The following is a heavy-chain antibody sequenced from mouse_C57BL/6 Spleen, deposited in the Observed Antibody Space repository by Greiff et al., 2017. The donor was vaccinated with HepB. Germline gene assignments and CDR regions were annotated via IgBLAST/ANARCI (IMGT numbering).Heavy chain of an antibody. CDR1: GYTFTDYY. D-gene: IGHD2-3*01. V-gene: IGHV1-26*01. CDR3: ARGNCGYYWFAY. CDR2: INPNNGGT. Sequence: EVQLQQSGPELVKPGASVKISCKASGYTFTDYYMNWVKQSHGKSLEWIGDINPNNGGTSYNQKFKGKATLTVDKSSSTAYMELRSLTSEDSAVYYCARGNCGYYWFAYWGQGTLVTVSA. J-gene: IGHJ3*01.